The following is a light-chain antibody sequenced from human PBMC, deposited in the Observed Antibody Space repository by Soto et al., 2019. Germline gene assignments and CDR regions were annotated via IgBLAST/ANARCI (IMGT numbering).Light chain of an antibody. V-gene: IGKV3-20*01. CDR2: GAS. J-gene: IGKJ2*01. Sequence: EIVLTQSPGTLSLSPGERATLSCRASQSVSSSYLAWYQQKPGQAPRLLLYGASSRATGIPDRFSGSGSGTDFTLTISRLEPEDFAVYYCRQYGSSPLTFGQGTKLEIK. CDR3: RQYGSSPLT. CDR1: QSVSSSY.